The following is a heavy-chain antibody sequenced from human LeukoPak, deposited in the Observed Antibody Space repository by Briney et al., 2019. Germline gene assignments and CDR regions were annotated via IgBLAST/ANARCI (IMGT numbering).Heavy chain of an antibody. Sequence: SETLSLTCTVSGDAITGSTYYWGWIRQPPGKGLEWIGSMYYSGSTYSNASLKSRVTISADTSKNQFSLKLSSVTAADTATYYFARQYYDRTGYYYFDHWTQGTLVTVSS. CDR1: GDAITGSTYY. J-gene: IGHJ4*02. V-gene: IGHV4-39*01. CDR2: MYYSGST. D-gene: IGHD3-22*01. CDR3: ARQYYDRTGYYYFDH.